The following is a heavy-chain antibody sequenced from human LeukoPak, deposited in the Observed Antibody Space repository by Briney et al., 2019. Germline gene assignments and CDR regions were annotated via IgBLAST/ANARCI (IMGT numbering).Heavy chain of an antibody. CDR3: AVGHYYHSSGYLFDS. CDR1: GGSISTGVYY. V-gene: IGHV4-30-4*01. D-gene: IGHD3-22*01. Sequence: PPQTLSLTCTVSGGSISTGVYYWSWIRQPPGKGLEYIGYIYYSGSTYYNPSLKSRITISVDTSKNQFSLKLSSVPAADTAVYYCAVGHYYHSSGYLFDSWGQGTLVTVSS. J-gene: IGHJ4*02. CDR2: IYYSGST.